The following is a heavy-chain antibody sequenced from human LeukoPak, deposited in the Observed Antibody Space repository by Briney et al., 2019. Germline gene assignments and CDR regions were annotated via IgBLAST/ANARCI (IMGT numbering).Heavy chain of an antibody. V-gene: IGHV5-10-1*01. Sequence: GESLKISCKGSGYSFTSYWISWVRQMPGKGLEWMGRIDPSDSYTNYSPSFQGHVIISADKSISTAYLQWSSLKASDTAMYYCARHDNSYVYSYNFDYWGQGTLVTVSS. CDR3: ARHDNSYVYSYNFDY. D-gene: IGHD5-18*01. J-gene: IGHJ4*02. CDR1: GYSFTSYW. CDR2: IDPSDSYT.